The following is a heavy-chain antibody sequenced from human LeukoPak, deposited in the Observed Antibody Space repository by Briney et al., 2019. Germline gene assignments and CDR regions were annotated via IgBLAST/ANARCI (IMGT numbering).Heavy chain of an antibody. D-gene: IGHD4-17*01. J-gene: IGHJ4*02. CDR3: ARDRSTVTSWVDY. Sequence: GGSLRLSCAASGFSLSTYWMSWVRQAPGKGLEWVANIKQDESEKDYVDSVKGRFTISRDNAKNSLYLQMNSLRAEDTAVYYCARDRSTVTSWVDYWGQGTLVTVSS. CDR1: GFSLSTYW. CDR2: IKQDESEK. V-gene: IGHV3-7*01.